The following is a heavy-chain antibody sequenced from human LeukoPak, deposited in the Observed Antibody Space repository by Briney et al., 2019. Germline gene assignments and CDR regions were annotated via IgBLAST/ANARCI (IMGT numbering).Heavy chain of an antibody. Sequence: LETLSLTCTVSGGSIRSYYWSWIRQPAGKGLEWIGRVYTSGKTDYNPSLKRRVTMSVNTSTNQLPLQLSSVTAADTAVYYCAGTHYGGSDVFDYWGQRTLVTVSS. CDR2: VYTSGKT. CDR1: GGSIRSYY. J-gene: IGHJ4*02. D-gene: IGHD3-16*01. V-gene: IGHV4-4*07. CDR3: AGTHYGGSDVFDY.